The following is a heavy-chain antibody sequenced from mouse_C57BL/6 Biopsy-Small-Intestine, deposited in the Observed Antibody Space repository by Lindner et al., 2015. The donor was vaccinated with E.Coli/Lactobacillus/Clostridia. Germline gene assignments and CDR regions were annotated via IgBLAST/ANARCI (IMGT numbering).Heavy chain of an antibody. J-gene: IGHJ3*01. V-gene: IGHV10-1*01. CDR2: IRSKSNNYAT. Sequence: VQLQESGGGLVQPKGSLKLSCAASGFSFNTYAMNWVRQAPGKGLEWVARIRSKSNNYATYYADSVKDRFTISRDDSESMLYLQMNNLKTEDTAMYYCVRPSSYGYDDRFAYWGQGTLVTVSA. CDR1: GFSFNTYA. CDR3: VRPSSYGYDDRFAY. D-gene: IGHD2-2*01.